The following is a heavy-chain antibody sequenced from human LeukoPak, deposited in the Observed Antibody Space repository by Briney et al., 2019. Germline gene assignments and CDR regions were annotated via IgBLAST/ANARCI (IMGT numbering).Heavy chain of an antibody. Sequence: SETLSLTCTVSGGSICSYYWSWIRQPAGKGLEWIGRIYTSGSTNYNPSLKSRVTMSVDASKNQFSLKLSSVTAADTAVYYCASRVGFWSGYGWFDPWGQGTLVTVSS. CDR2: IYTSGST. CDR3: ASRVGFWSGYGWFDP. D-gene: IGHD3-3*01. V-gene: IGHV4-4*07. CDR1: GGSICSYY. J-gene: IGHJ5*02.